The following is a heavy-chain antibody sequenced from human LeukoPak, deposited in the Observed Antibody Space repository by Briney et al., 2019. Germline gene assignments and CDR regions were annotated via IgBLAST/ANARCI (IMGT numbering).Heavy chain of an antibody. V-gene: IGHV3-23*01. Sequence: GGSLRLSCAASGFTFSSYAMSWVRQAPGKGLEWVSAISGSGGSTYYADSVKGRFTISRDNSKNTLYLQMNSLRAEHTAVYYCSRLPGIEVAGTSPPVDYWGQGTLVTVSS. CDR2: ISGSGGST. D-gene: IGHD6-19*01. CDR1: GFTFSSYA. J-gene: IGHJ4*02. CDR3: SRLPGIEVAGTSPPVDY.